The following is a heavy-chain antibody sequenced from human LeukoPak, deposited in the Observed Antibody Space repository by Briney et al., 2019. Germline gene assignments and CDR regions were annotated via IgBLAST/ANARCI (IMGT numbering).Heavy chain of an antibody. CDR2: ISSGSSTI. CDR1: GFTFSSYS. J-gene: IGHJ4*02. D-gene: IGHD3-16*01. V-gene: IGHV3-48*04. CDR3: VGLPFE. Sequence: GGSLRLSCAASGFTFSSYSMNWVRQAPGKGLEWVSYISSGSSTIYYADSVKGRFTISRDNAKNSLYLQMNSLRAGDTAVYYCVGLPFEWGQGTLVTVSS.